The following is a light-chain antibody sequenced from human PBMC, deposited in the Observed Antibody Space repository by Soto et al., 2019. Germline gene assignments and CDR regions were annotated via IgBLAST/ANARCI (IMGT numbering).Light chain of an antibody. Sequence: EIFMTQSPSTLSVSPGEIATLSCRASQRVSNDFAWYQQKPGQAPRLLIHGATTRATGIPARFSGSGSGTEFTLTINRLEPEDFAVYYCQLYGNSPPHTFGQGTRLEIK. CDR2: GAT. CDR3: QLYGNSPPHT. CDR1: QRVSND. J-gene: IGKJ5*01. V-gene: IGKV3-15*01.